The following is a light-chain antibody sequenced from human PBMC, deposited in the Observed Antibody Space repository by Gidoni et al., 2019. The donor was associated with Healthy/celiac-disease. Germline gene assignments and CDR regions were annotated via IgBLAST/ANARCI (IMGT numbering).Light chain of an antibody. Sequence: QSALTQPRSVYGSPGPSVTISCTGTSSDVGGYHYVSWYQNHPGKAPKLMIDDVSKRPSGVHDRFACSKSGNTASLTISGLQAEDEADYYCCSYAGSYTLVFGGGTKLTVL. J-gene: IGLJ2*01. CDR2: DVS. V-gene: IGLV2-11*01. CDR1: SSDVGGYHY. CDR3: CSYAGSYTLV.